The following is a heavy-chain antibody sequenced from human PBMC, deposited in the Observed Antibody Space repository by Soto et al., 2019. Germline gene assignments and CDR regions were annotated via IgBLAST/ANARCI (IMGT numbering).Heavy chain of an antibody. D-gene: IGHD2-15*01. CDR1: GGSISSYY. V-gene: IGHV4-59*01. CDR3: ARVVDCSGGSCYSPIFDY. Sequence: SETLSLTCTVSGGSISSYYWSWIRQPPGKGLEWIGYIYYSGSTNYNPSLKSRVTISVDTSKNQFSLKLSSVTAADTAVYYCARVVDCSGGSCYSPIFDYWGQGTLVTVSS. CDR2: IYYSGST. J-gene: IGHJ4*02.